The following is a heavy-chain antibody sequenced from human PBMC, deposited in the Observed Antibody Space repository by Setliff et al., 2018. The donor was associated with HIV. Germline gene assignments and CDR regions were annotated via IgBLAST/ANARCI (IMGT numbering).Heavy chain of an antibody. CDR1: GFTFSSYG. D-gene: IGHD6-19*01. Sequence: PGESLKISCATSGFTFSSYGMHWVRQAPGKGLEWVAFIRYDDTYKFYADSLKGRFTISRDNSKNTLFLQVNSLRVEDTAVYYCAKNLYRSPWSPLDYWGQGTQVTVPQ. J-gene: IGHJ4*02. CDR2: IRYDDTYK. CDR3: AKNLYRSPWSPLDY. V-gene: IGHV3-30*02.